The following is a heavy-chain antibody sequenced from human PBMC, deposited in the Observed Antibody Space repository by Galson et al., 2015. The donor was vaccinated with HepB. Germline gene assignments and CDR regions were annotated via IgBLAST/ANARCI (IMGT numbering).Heavy chain of an antibody. Sequence: SLRLSCAASGFTFSSYSMHWVRQAPGRGLEWVAVISYDGSYKYYGDSVKGRFTISRDNPKNTLYLQMSSLRAEDTAVYYCARSGHYYDTTGYYYLYWGQGNLVTVSS. CDR2: ISYDGSYK. J-gene: IGHJ4*02. CDR1: GFTFSSYS. D-gene: IGHD3-22*01. CDR3: ARSGHYYDTTGYYYLY. V-gene: IGHV3-30*04.